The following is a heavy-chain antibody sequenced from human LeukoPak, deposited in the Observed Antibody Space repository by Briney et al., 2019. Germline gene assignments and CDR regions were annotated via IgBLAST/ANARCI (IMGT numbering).Heavy chain of an antibody. J-gene: IGHJ6*02. CDR3: ANEWLPRWVPIFYYYYGMDV. D-gene: IGHD5-12*01. Sequence: PGGSLRLSCAASGFTFSSYSMNWVRQAPGKGLEWVSSISSSSSYIYYADSVKGRFTISRDNAKNSLYLQMNSLRAEDTAVYYCANEWLPRWVPIFYYYYGMDVWGQGTTVTVSS. V-gene: IGHV3-21*01. CDR1: GFTFSSYS. CDR2: ISSSSSYI.